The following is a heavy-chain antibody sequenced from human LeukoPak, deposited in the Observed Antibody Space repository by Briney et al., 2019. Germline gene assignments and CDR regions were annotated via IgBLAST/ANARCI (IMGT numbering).Heavy chain of an antibody. V-gene: IGHV7-4-1*02. CDR1: GYTFTSYA. D-gene: IGHD3-22*01. CDR2: INTNTGNP. J-gene: IGHJ3*02. CDR3: ASYYYDSSGYLLRLGGAFDI. Sequence: GASVKVSCKASGYTFTSYAMNWVRQAPGQGLEWMGWINTNTGNPTYAQGFTGRFVFSLDTSVSTAYLQISSLKAEDTAVYYCASYYYDSSGYLLRLGGAFDIWGQGTMVTVSS.